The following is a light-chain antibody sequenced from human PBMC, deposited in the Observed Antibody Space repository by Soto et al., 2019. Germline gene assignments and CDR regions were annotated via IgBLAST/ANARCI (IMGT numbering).Light chain of an antibody. CDR1: QSVSSSY. J-gene: IGKJ1*01. V-gene: IGKV3D-20*01. Sequence: IVMTQSPATLSVSPGERATLSCVASQSVSSSYLAWYQQKPGLAPRLLIYDASSRATGIPDRFSGSGSGTDFTLTISRLEPEDFAVYYCQQYGSSPWTFGQGTKVDIK. CDR2: DAS. CDR3: QQYGSSPWT.